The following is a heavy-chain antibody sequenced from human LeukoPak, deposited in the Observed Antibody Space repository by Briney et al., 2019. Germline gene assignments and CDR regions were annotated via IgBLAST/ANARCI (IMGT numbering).Heavy chain of an antibody. D-gene: IGHD5-12*01. CDR3: AKSFGGGYDERYYFDY. CDR1: GFTFDDYA. Sequence: GRSLRLSCAASGFTFDDYAMHWVRQAPGKGLEWVSGISWNSGSIGYADSVKGRFTISRDNAKNSLYLQMNSLRAEDTALYYCAKSFGGGYDERYYFDYWGQGTLVTVSS. CDR2: ISWNSGSI. J-gene: IGHJ4*02. V-gene: IGHV3-9*01.